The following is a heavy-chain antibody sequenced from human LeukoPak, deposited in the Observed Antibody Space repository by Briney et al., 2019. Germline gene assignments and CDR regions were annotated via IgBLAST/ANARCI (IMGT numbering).Heavy chain of an antibody. Sequence: GGSLRLSCAASGFTFSSYAMHWVRQAPGKGLEWVAVISYDGSNKYYADSVKGRFTISRDNSKNTLYLQMNSLRAEDTAVYYCARDRSGYDAFDIWGQGTMVTVSS. CDR1: GFTFSSYA. V-gene: IGHV3-30-3*01. J-gene: IGHJ3*02. CDR2: ISYDGSNK. CDR3: ARDRSGYDAFDI. D-gene: IGHD3-3*01.